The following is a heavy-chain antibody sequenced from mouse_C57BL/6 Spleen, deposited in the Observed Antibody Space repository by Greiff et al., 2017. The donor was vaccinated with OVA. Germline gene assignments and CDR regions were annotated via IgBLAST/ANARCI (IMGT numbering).Heavy chain of an antibody. V-gene: IGHV1-69*01. D-gene: IGHD1-1*01. Sequence: VQLQQPGAELVMPGASVKLSCKASGYTFTSYWMHWVKQRPGQGLEWIGEIDPSDSYTNYNQKFKGKSTLTVDKSSSTAYMQLSSLTSEDSAVYYCARGAITTVGPLFAYWGQGTLVTVSA. CDR2: IDPSDSYT. CDR3: ARGAITTVGPLFAY. CDR1: GYTFTSYW. J-gene: IGHJ3*01.